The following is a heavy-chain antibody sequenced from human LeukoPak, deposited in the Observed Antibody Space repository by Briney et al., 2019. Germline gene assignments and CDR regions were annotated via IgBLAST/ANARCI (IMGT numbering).Heavy chain of an antibody. V-gene: IGHV1-2*02. CDR2: INPNSGGT. D-gene: IGHD1-26*01. CDR3: ARVPVPDVGATMLGSFDY. CDR1: GYTFTGYY. J-gene: IGHJ4*02. Sequence: ASVKVSCKASGYTFTGYYMHWVRQASGQGLEWMGWINPNSGGTNYAQKFQGRVTMTRDTSISTAYMELSRLRSDDTAVYYCARVPVPDVGATMLGSFDYWGQGTLVTVSS.